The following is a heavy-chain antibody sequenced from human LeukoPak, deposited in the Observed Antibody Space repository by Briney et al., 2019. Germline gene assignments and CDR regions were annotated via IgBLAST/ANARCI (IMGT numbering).Heavy chain of an antibody. J-gene: IGHJ5*02. CDR3: ARVLGIRNGDYVNNWFDP. V-gene: IGHV4-4*07. CDR1: GYSISSAYY. D-gene: IGHD4-17*01. Sequence: SETLSLTCIVSGYSISSAYYWSWIRQPAGKGLEWIGRIYTSGSTNYNPSLKSRVTMSVDTSKNQFSLKLSSVTAADTAVYYCARVLGIRNGDYVNNWFDPWGQGTLVTVSS. CDR2: IYTSGST.